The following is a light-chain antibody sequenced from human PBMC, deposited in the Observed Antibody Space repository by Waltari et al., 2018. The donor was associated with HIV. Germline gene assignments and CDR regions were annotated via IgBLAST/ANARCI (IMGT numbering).Light chain of an antibody. Sequence: DIQMTQSPSTLSASVGDRVTITCRASQSISSWLAWYQQKPGKAPKLLIYEASSVESGVPSRFSGGGSATEFTLTISSLQPDDFATYYCQQYSRYSTFGQGTKMEIK. CDR3: QQYSRYST. V-gene: IGKV1-5*03. J-gene: IGKJ1*01. CDR1: QSISSW. CDR2: EAS.